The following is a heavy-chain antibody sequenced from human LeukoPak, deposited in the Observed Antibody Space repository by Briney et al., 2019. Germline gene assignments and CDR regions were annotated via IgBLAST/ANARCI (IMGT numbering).Heavy chain of an antibody. J-gene: IGHJ3*02. V-gene: IGHV4-34*01. Sequence: SETLSHTCAVYGGSFSGYYWSWIRQPPGKGLEWIGEINHSGSTNYNPSLKSRVTISVDTSKNQFSLKLSSVTAEDTAVYYCARDPKPDYYGGIDAFDIWGQGTMVTVSS. CDR1: GGSFSGYY. CDR2: INHSGST. CDR3: ARDPKPDYYGGIDAFDI. D-gene: IGHD4-23*01.